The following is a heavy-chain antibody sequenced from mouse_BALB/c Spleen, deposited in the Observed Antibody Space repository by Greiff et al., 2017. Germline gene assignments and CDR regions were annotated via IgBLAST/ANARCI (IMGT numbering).Heavy chain of an antibody. CDR3: ARERASYYYGSSYGYFDY. CDR2: IWAGGST. V-gene: IGHV2-9*02. Sequence: QVQLQQSGPGLVAPSQSLSITCTVSGFSLTSYGVHWVRQPPGKGLEWLGVIWAGGSTNYNSALMSRLSISKDNSKSQVFLKMNSLQTDDTAMYYCARERASYYYGSSYGYFDYWGQGTTLTVSS. CDR1: GFSLTSYG. J-gene: IGHJ2*01. D-gene: IGHD1-1*01.